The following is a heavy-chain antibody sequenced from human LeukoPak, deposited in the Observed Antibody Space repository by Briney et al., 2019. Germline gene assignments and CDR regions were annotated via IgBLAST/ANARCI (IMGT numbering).Heavy chain of an antibody. J-gene: IGHJ4*02. CDR1: GFTFSSAC. CDR3: ATPALGRRLYYYDY. V-gene: IGHV3-15*07. D-gene: IGHD3-16*01. CDR2: IRTKSDGETV. Sequence: GGSLRLSCAASGFTFSSACLSWVRQAPGKGLEWVGRIRTKSDGETVDYAAPVKGRFTISRDDSKNTLFLQMNSLKTEDTAVYYCATPALGRRLYYYDYWGQGTLVTVSS.